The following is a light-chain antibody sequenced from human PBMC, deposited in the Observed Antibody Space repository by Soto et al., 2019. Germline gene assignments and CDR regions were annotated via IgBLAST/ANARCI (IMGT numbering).Light chain of an antibody. V-gene: IGKV1-5*03. CDR2: KAS. CDR1: QTISIW. Sequence: DIEVTQSPSTLCGSVGDRVAITCRASQTISIWLAWYQQKPGKAPKLLIYKASTLKSGVPSRFSGSGSGTEFTLTISSLQPDDFATYYCQHYNSYSEAFGQGTKVDIK. J-gene: IGKJ1*01. CDR3: QHYNSYSEA.